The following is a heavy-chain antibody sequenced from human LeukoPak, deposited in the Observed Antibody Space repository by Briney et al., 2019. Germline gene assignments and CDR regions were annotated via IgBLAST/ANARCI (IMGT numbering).Heavy chain of an antibody. Sequence: SETLSLTCTVSGGSISSCYWSWIRQPPGKGLEWIGYIYYSGSTNYNPSLKSRVTISVDTSKNQFSLKLSSVTAADTAVYYCARDGTYYYDSSGYAFDIWGQGTMVTVSS. V-gene: IGHV4-59*01. J-gene: IGHJ3*02. CDR2: IYYSGST. CDR1: GGSISSCY. D-gene: IGHD3-22*01. CDR3: ARDGTYYYDSSGYAFDI.